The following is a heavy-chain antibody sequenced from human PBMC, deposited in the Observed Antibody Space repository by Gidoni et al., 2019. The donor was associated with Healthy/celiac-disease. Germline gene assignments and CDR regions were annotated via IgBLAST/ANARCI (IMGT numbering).Heavy chain of an antibody. CDR1: GFTFSSYA. Sequence: EVQLLESGGGLVQPGGSLRLSCAASGFTFSSYAMSWVRQAPGKGLEWVSAISGSGGSTYYADSVKGRFTISRDNSKNTLYLQMNSLRAEDTAVYYCAKEAAAGPHYYYGMDVWGQGTTVTVSS. D-gene: IGHD6-13*01. V-gene: IGHV3-23*01. CDR2: ISGSGGST. J-gene: IGHJ6*02. CDR3: AKEAAAGPHYYYGMDV.